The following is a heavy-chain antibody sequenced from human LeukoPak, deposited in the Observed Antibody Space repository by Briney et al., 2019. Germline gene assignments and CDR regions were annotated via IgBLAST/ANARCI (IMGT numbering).Heavy chain of an antibody. CDR3: AREAPVYGSGSSWFHY. D-gene: IGHD3-10*01. J-gene: IGHJ4*02. CDR2: INSDGSST. CDR1: GFTFSSYW. V-gene: IGHV3-74*01. Sequence: PGGSLRLSCAASGFTFSSYWMHWVRQAPGKVLVWVSRINSDGSSTSYADSVKGRFTISRDNAKNTLYLQMNSLRAEDTAVYYCAREAPVYGSGSSWFHYWGQGTLVTVSS.